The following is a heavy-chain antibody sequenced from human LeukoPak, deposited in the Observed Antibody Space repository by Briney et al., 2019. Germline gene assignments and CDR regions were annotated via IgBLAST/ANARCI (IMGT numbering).Heavy chain of an antibody. CDR3: ARVESWEPRGYYYYYMDV. J-gene: IGHJ6*03. D-gene: IGHD1-26*01. Sequence: PSETLSLTCTVSGYSISSGYYWGWIRQPPGKGLEWIGSIYHSGSTYYNPSLKSRVTISVDTSKNQFSLKLSSVTAADTAVYYCARVESWEPRGYYYYYMDVWGKGTTVTVSS. CDR1: GYSISSGYY. V-gene: IGHV4-38-2*02. CDR2: IYHSGST.